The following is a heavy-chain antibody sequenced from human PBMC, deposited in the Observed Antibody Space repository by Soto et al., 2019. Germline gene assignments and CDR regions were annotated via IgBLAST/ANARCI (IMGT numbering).Heavy chain of an antibody. J-gene: IGHJ4*02. Sequence: ASVKVSCKASGYTFTDNYIHWVRQAPGQGLEWMALINPTTGDTKPAQKFQGRVTVTWDTSISTAYMDLSRLRSEDTAKYYCARGYCSSIGCSHFFDFWGQGTLVTV. V-gene: IGHV1-2*02. CDR3: ARGYCSSIGCSHFFDF. CDR2: INPTTGDT. D-gene: IGHD2-2*01. CDR1: GYTFTDNY.